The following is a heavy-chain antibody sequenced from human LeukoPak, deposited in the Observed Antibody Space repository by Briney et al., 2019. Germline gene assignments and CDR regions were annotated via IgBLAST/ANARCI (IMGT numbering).Heavy chain of an antibody. V-gene: IGHV3-7*01. D-gene: IGHD3-10*01. CDR2: IKPDGSNK. Sequence: GGSLRLSCAASGFTFSGSWMPWVRQAPGKGLEWVANIKPDGSNKYYVDSVKGRFTISRDNGKKSLYLQMNDLRDEDTALYYCAKDGEAFDIWGQGTMVTVSS. J-gene: IGHJ3*02. CDR1: GFTFSGSW. CDR3: AKDGEAFDI.